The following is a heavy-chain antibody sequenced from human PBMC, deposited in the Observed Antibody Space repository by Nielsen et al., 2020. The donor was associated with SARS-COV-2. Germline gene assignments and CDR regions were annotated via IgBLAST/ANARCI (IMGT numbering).Heavy chain of an antibody. CDR2: INHSGST. Sequence: SQTPSLTRSVYCGSFNGYYWSWIRQPPGKGLEWIGEINHSGSTNYNPSLKSRVTISVDTSKNQFSLKLSSVTAADTAVYYCARAGTYYGSGRYHHYWGQGTLVTVSS. CDR3: ARAGTYYGSGRYHHY. D-gene: IGHD3-10*01. V-gene: IGHV4-34*01. CDR1: CGSFNGYY. J-gene: IGHJ4*02.